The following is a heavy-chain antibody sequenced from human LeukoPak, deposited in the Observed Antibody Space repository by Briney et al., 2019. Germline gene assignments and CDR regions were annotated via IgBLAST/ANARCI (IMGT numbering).Heavy chain of an antibody. D-gene: IGHD3-10*01. J-gene: IGHJ6*03. CDR2: MNPNSGNT. Sequence: ASVKVSCKASGYTFTSYDINWVRQATGQGLEWMGWMNPNSGNTGYAQKFQGRVTITRNTSISTAYMELSSLRSEDTAVYYCARGRAPRNTMVRGARYYYYMDVWGKGTTVTVSS. CDR1: GYTFTSYD. V-gene: IGHV1-8*03. CDR3: ARGRAPRNTMVRGARYYYYMDV.